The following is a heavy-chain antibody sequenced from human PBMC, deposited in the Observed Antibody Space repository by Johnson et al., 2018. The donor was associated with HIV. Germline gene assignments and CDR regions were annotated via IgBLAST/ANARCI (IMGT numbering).Heavy chain of an antibody. CDR1: GFTFSSYD. CDR2: IGTAVDT. CDR3: AKVSSQSSSWYDAFDI. Sequence: VQLVESGGGLVQPGGSLRLSCAASGFTFSSYDMHWVRQATGKGLEWVSTIGTAVDTYYADSVKGRFTIPRDNSKNTLYLQMNSLRAEDTAVYYCAKVSSQSSSWYDAFDIWGQGTMVTVSS. J-gene: IGHJ3*02. D-gene: IGHD6-13*01. V-gene: IGHV3-13*01.